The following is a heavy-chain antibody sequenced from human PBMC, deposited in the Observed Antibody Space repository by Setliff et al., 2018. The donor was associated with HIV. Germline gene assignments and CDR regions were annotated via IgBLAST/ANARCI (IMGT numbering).Heavy chain of an antibody. CDR1: GYTFTSFG. CDR2: ISAYNGKT. Sequence: ASVKVACKAYGYTFTSFGISGVRQAPGQRLEWMGWISAYNGKTNYAQKFQGRATMTTDTSTNTAYMELRSLRSDDTALYYCARGFASWYGGGGSAYWGQGTLVTVSS. J-gene: IGHJ4*02. V-gene: IGHV1-18*01. D-gene: IGHD6-13*01. CDR3: ARGFASWYGGGGSAY.